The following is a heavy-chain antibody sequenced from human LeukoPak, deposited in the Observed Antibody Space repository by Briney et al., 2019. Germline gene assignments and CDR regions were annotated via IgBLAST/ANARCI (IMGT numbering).Heavy chain of an antibody. V-gene: IGHV3-74*01. CDR1: GFTFSTYA. J-gene: IGHJ4*02. Sequence: GGSLRLSCAASGFTFSTYAMSWVRQAPGQGLVWVSGINHDGTGTYYADSVKGRFTISRDNAKNTVYLQMNGLRAEDTTVYYCATVSEYWGQGTLVTVSS. CDR2: INHDGTGT. CDR3: ATVSEY.